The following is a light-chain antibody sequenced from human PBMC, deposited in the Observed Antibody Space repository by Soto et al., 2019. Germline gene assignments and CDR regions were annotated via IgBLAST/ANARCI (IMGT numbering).Light chain of an antibody. J-gene: IGLJ7*01. CDR3: AAWDDSLSGLAV. V-gene: IGLV1-47*01. Sequence: QPVLTQPPSASGTPGQRGTISCSGSSSNFGSNYVYWYQQLPGTAPKLLIDRNNQRPSGVPDRFSGSKSGTSASLAISGLRSEDEADYYCAAWDDSLSGLAVFGGGTQLTVL. CDR2: RNN. CDR1: SSNFGSNY.